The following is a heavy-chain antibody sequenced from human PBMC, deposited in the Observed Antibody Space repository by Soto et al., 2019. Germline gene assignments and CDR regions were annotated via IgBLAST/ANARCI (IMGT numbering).Heavy chain of an antibody. J-gene: IGHJ5*02. Sequence: GESLKISCKGSGYSFTSYWIGWVRQMPGKGLEWMGIIYPGVSDTRYSPSFQGQVTISANKSISTAYLQWSSLKASDTAMYYCARLSVNYYGSGSYDYGFDPWGQGTLVTVSS. CDR1: GYSFTSYW. V-gene: IGHV5-51*01. CDR3: ARLSVNYYGSGSYDYGFDP. D-gene: IGHD3-10*01. CDR2: IYPGVSDT.